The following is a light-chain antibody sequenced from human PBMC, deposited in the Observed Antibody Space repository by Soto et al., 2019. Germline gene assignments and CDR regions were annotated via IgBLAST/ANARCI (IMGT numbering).Light chain of an antibody. Sequence: QSALTQPPSVSGAPGQRVTISFTGNNSNLGAGYDVHWYQQLPGAAPKLVIFGNRNRPSGVPERFSGSKSGTSASLAITGLQAEDEADYYCQAYDYSLTAFVFGGGTKVTVL. J-gene: IGLJ3*02. V-gene: IGLV1-40*01. CDR1: NSNLGAGYD. CDR3: QAYDYSLTAFV. CDR2: GNR.